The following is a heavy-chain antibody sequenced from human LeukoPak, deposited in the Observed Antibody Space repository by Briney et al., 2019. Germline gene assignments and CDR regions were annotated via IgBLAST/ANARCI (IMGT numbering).Heavy chain of an antibody. V-gene: IGHV4-59*01. J-gene: IGHJ4*02. CDR3: ARDPGGGRGFDY. D-gene: IGHD1-26*01. CDR1: GGSISSYY. Sequence: SETLSLTCTVSGGSISSYYWSWIRQPPGKGLEWIGYIYYSGSTNYNPSLKSRVTISVDTSKNQFSLKLSSVTAADTAVYYCARDPGGGRGFDYWGQGTLVTVSS. CDR2: IYYSGST.